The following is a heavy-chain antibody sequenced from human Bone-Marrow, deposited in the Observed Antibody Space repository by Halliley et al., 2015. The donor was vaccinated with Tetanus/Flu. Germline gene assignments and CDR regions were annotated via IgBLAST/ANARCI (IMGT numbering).Heavy chain of an antibody. Sequence: TLSLTCTVSGGSISSYYWSWIRQPPGKGLEWIGYIYYSGSTNYNPSLKSRVTISVDTSKNQFSLKLSSVTAADTAVYYCARGLAYCGGDCSGSFDYWGQGTLVTVSS. CDR1: GGSISSYY. D-gene: IGHD2-21*02. CDR3: ARGLAYCGGDCSGSFDY. CDR2: IYYSGST. V-gene: IGHV4-59*12. J-gene: IGHJ4*02.